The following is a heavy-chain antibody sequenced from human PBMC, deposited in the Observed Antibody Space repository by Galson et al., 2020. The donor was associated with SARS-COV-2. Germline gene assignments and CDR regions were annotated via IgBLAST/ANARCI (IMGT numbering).Heavy chain of an antibody. CDR2: LYHSWDT. Sequence: SETLSLTCAVLSGDSITGGYYWGWIRQPPGKGLEWIGSLYHSWDTYYNPSLKSRVTISVDTSKNQFALKLRSVTAADTAVYYCARCGGTSRVSSDFWGQGTLFTVSS. J-gene: IGHJ4*02. CDR3: ARCGGTSRVSSDF. V-gene: IGHV4-38-2*01. D-gene: IGHD3-10*01. CDR1: GDSITGGYY.